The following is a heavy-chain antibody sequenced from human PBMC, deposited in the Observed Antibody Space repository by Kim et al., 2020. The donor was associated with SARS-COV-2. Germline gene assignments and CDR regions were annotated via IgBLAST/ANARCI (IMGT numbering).Heavy chain of an antibody. V-gene: IGHV4-34*01. CDR2: INHSGST. J-gene: IGHJ4*02. Sequence: SEILSLTCAVYGGSFSGYYWSWIRQPPGKGLEWIGEINHSGSTNYNPSLKSRVTISVDTSKNQFSLKLSSVTAADTAVYYCARIAVAFDYWGQGTLVTVSS. CDR1: GGSFSGYY. D-gene: IGHD6-19*01. CDR3: ARIAVAFDY.